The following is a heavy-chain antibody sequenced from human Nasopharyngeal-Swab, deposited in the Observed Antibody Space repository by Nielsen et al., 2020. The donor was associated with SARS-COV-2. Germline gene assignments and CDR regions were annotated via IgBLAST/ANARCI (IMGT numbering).Heavy chain of an antibody. Sequence: SETLSLTCAVSGDSISSYYWSWIRQPPGKGLEWIGYIYYSGSTNYNPSLKSRVTISVDTSKNQFSLKLSSVTAADTAVYYCARVPRVSLGGVIVNFFDYWGQGTLVTVSS. J-gene: IGHJ4*01. CDR1: GDSISSYY. CDR2: IYYSGST. D-gene: IGHD3-16*02. CDR3: ARVPRVSLGGVIVNFFDY. V-gene: IGHV4-59*12.